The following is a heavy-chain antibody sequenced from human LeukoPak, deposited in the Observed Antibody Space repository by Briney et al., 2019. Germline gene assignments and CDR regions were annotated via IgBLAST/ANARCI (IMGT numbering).Heavy chain of an antibody. Sequence: ASVKVSCKASGYTFTGYYMHWVRQALGQGPEWMGWINPNSGGTNYAQKFQGTVTMTRDTSISTAYMELSRLRSDDTAVYFCARVSGAGTVIDYWGQGTLVTVSS. CDR3: ARVSGAGTVIDY. D-gene: IGHD6-13*01. V-gene: IGHV1-2*02. J-gene: IGHJ4*02. CDR1: GYTFTGYY. CDR2: INPNSGGT.